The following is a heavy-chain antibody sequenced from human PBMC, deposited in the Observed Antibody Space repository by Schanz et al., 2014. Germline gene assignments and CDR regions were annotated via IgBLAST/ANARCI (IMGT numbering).Heavy chain of an antibody. D-gene: IGHD6-19*01. J-gene: IGHJ3*02. CDR1: GFTFSVYW. Sequence: EVQLVESGGGVVQPGGSLRLSCAASGFTFSVYWMHWVRQPPGKGLVSVSRISGDGTTTSYADSVKGRFTISRDNSKNTLYLQMNSLIAEDTAVYYCAKCIGWYGRCAFDIWGQGTMVTVSS. CDR3: AKCIGWYGRCAFDI. CDR2: ISGDGTTT. V-gene: IGHV3-74*02.